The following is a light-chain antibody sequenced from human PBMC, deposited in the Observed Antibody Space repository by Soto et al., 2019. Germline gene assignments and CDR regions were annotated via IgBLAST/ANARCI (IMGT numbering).Light chain of an antibody. CDR3: QHYNNWPPEYT. CDR1: QSVSSN. V-gene: IGKV3-15*01. CDR2: GAS. Sequence: EIVMTQSPATLSVSPGERATLSCRASQSVSSNLAWYHQKPGQAPRLLIYGASTRATGIPARFSGSRSGTEFTLTISSLQSEDFAVYYCQHYNNWPPEYTFGQGTKLEIK. J-gene: IGKJ2*01.